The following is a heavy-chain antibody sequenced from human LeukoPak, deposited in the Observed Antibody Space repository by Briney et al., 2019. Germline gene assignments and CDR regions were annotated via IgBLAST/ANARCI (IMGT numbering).Heavy chain of an antibody. CDR2: INPNSGGT. CDR3: ARGPSNYDSSGSYYYYYGMDV. V-gene: IGHV1-2*02. D-gene: IGHD3-22*01. CDR1: GYTFTGYY. Sequence: ASVKVSCKASGYTFTGYYMHWVRQAPGQGLEWMGWINPNSGGTNYAQKFQGRVTMTRDTSISTAYMELSSLRSEDTAVYYCARGPSNYDSSGSYYYYYGMDVWGQGTTVTVSS. J-gene: IGHJ6*02.